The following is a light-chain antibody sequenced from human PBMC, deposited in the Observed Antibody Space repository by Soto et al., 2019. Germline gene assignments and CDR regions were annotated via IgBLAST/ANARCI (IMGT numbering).Light chain of an antibody. CDR3: SSYAGNKNYV. Sequence: QSDLAQPASASESPGKSDTISCSGTSSDVGNYNYVSWYQQHPGKAPKLMIYEVNKRPSWVPDRFSGSKSGNTASLTVSGLQAEDEADYYCSSYAGNKNYVFGSRSKV. J-gene: IGLJ1*01. V-gene: IGLV2-8*01. CDR1: SSDVGNYNY. CDR2: EVN.